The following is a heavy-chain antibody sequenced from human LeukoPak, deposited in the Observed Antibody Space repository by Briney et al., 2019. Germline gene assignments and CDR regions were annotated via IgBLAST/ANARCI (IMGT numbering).Heavy chain of an antibody. CDR3: ASFYCSGGSCYQYFSYYYMDV. Sequence: SETLSLTCTVSGGSISSRSHYWGWIRQPPGKGLEWIGSIYYSGSTYYNPSLQSRVTISVDTSKNQFSLKLNSVTAADTAAYYCASFYCSGGSCYQYFSYYYMDVWGKGTTVTISS. CDR1: GGSISSRSHY. V-gene: IGHV4-39*01. CDR2: IYYSGST. J-gene: IGHJ6*03. D-gene: IGHD2-15*01.